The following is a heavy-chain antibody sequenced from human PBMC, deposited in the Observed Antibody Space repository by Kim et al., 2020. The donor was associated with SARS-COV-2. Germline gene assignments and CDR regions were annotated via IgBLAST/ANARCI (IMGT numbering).Heavy chain of an antibody. D-gene: IGHD2-2*01. V-gene: IGHV4-39*01. CDR3: ARRGPAANGRWFDP. Sequence: SETLSLTCTVSGGSISSSSYYWGWIRQPPGKGLEWIGSIYYSGSTYYNASLKGRVTISVDTSKNQFSLKLRSVTAADTAVYYCARRGPAANGRWFDPWGQGTLVTVSS. J-gene: IGHJ5*02. CDR1: GGSISSSSYY. CDR2: IYYSGST.